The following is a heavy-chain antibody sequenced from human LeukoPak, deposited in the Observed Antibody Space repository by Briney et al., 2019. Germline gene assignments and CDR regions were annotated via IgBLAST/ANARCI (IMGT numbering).Heavy chain of an antibody. CDR3: ARGRQWLVMGFDY. CDR2: ISWNSGSI. Sequence: PGGSLRLSCAASGFTFDDYAMHWVRQAPGKGLEGVSGISWNSGSIGYADSVKGRFTISRDNAKNSLYLQMNSLRAEDTALYYCARGRQWLVMGFDYWGQGTLVTVSS. V-gene: IGHV3-9*01. D-gene: IGHD6-19*01. CDR1: GFTFDDYA. J-gene: IGHJ4*02.